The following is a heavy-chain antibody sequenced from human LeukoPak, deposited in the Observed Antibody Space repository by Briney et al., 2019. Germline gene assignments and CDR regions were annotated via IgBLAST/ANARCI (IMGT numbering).Heavy chain of an antibody. Sequence: ASVKVSCKTFGFTFSNYYLHWVRQAPGQGFEWMGIVTPTDGSTNYAQKFQGRVTMTRDTSTSTLYMELSSLTNKDTAAYYCASATCRTNCQAFDFWGQGTLVTVSS. CDR2: VTPTDGST. V-gene: IGHV1-46*01. CDR3: ASATCRTNCQAFDF. CDR1: GFTFSNYY. J-gene: IGHJ3*01. D-gene: IGHD1-1*01.